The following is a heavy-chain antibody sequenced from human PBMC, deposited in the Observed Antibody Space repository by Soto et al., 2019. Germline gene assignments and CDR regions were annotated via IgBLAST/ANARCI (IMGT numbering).Heavy chain of an antibody. J-gene: IGHJ3*02. D-gene: IGHD2-15*01. CDR2: IWYDASNE. V-gene: IGHV3-33*01. Sequence: QVQLVESGGGVVQPGRSLRLSCAASGFTFSSYGMHWVRQAPGKGLEWVAVIWYDASNEYYAASVKGRSTISRDNSNNTLYLQMNSLRADDTAVYYCATLAAKSGFDIWGQGTIVTVSS. CDR1: GFTFSSYG. CDR3: ATLAAKSGFDI.